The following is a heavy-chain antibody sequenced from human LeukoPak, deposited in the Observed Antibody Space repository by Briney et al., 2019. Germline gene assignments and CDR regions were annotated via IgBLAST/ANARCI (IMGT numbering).Heavy chain of an antibody. CDR2: IKQDGSDK. CDR1: GLTFSSYW. CDR3: AREGYYYGSGSYYNWFDP. J-gene: IGHJ5*02. D-gene: IGHD3-10*01. Sequence: PGGSLRLSCVASGLTFSSYWMYWVRQAPGKGLEWVANIKQDGSDKYYVDSVKGRFTISRDNAKNSLYLQMNSLRAEDTAVYYCAREGYYYGSGSYYNWFDPWGQGTLVTVSS. V-gene: IGHV3-7*01.